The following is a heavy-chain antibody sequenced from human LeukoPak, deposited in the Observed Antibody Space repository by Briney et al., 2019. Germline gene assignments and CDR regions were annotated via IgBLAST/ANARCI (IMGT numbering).Heavy chain of an antibody. V-gene: IGHV3-11*05. CDR2: ISTGSSAYT. CDR1: GFTFSDYY. Sequence: GGSLRLYCAASGFTFSDYYMSWIRQAPGKGLEWVSLISTGSSAYTVFADSVKGRFTISRDNARNSLYLQLDSLRAEDTAVYYCARGTRVPDYWGQGTLVTVSS. D-gene: IGHD3-10*01. J-gene: IGHJ4*02. CDR3: ARGTRVPDY.